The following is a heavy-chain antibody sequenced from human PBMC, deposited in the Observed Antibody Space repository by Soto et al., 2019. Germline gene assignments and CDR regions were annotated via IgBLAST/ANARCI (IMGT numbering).Heavy chain of an antibody. J-gene: IGHJ6*02. CDR3: ARDRAYSSSWYPPDYYYGMDV. CDR1: GGSISSYY. V-gene: IGHV4-59*01. CDR2: IYYSGST. D-gene: IGHD6-13*01. Sequence: QVQLQESGPGLVKPSETLSLTCTVSGGSISSYYWSWIRQPPGKGLEWIGYIYYSGSTNYNPSLKSRVTISVDTSKNQFSLKLSSVTAADTAVYYCARDRAYSSSWYPPDYYYGMDVWGQGTTVTVSS.